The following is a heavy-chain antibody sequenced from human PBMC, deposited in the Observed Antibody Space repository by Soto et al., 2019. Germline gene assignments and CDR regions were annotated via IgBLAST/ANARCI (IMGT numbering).Heavy chain of an antibody. D-gene: IGHD7-27*01. V-gene: IGHV3-21*01. CDR3: ARSIPGDLEDGAFDI. Sequence: GGSLRLSCAASGFTFSSYSMNWVRQAPGKGLEWVSSISSSSSYIYYADSVKGRFTISRDNAKNSLYLQMNSLRAEDTAVYYCARSIPGDLEDGAFDIWGQGTMVTVSS. CDR1: GFTFSSYS. J-gene: IGHJ3*02. CDR2: ISSSSSYI.